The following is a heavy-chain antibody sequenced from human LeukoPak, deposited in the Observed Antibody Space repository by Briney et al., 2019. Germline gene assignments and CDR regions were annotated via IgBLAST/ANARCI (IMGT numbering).Heavy chain of an antibody. Sequence: GGSLRLSCAVSGFTYSSYDMHWVRQATGRGLEWVSGIGTDGDTYYAGSVEGRFNISRDNSKNTLYLQMNSLRAEDTAVYYCAKVVDYYDSLDYFDYWGQGTLVTVSS. CDR3: AKVVDYYDSLDYFDY. J-gene: IGHJ4*02. D-gene: IGHD3-22*01. CDR1: GFTYSSYD. CDR2: IGTDGDT. V-gene: IGHV3-13*01.